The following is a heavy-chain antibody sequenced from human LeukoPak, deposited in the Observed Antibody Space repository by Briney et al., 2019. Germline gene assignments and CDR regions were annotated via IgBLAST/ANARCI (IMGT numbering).Heavy chain of an antibody. CDR1: GFTFTSSA. Sequence: GTSVKVSCKASGFTFTSSAMQWVRQARGQRLEWIGWIVVGSGNTNYARKFQERVTITRDMSTSTAYMELSSLRSEDTAVYYCAAALYDSSTGFDYWGQGTLVTVSS. J-gene: IGHJ4*02. D-gene: IGHD3-22*01. CDR2: IVVGSGNT. V-gene: IGHV1-58*02. CDR3: AAALYDSSTGFDY.